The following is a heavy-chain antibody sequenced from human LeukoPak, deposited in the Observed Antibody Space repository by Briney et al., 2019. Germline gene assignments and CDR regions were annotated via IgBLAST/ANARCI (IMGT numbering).Heavy chain of an antibody. Sequence: PGGSLRLSCAASGFTVSSNYMSWVRQAPGKGLEWVSVIYSGGSTYYADSVKGRFTISRDNSKNTLYLEMDSLRAEDTAVYYCAKSQTGYSDSFDIWGQGTMVTVSP. CDR1: GFTVSSNY. D-gene: IGHD3-9*01. CDR2: IYSGGST. J-gene: IGHJ3*02. V-gene: IGHV3-53*05. CDR3: AKSQTGYSDSFDI.